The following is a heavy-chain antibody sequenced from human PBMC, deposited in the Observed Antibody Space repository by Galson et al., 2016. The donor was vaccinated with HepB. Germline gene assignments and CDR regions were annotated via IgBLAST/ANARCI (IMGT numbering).Heavy chain of an antibody. CDR1: GFTFRSYD. V-gene: IGHV3-30*03. CDR3: ARGKSRQQPEY. J-gene: IGHJ4*02. CDR2: ISHDGSRK. D-gene: IGHD6-13*01. Sequence: SLRLSCAASGFTFRSYDMHWVRQAPGKGLEWVAVISHDGSRKSYVDSVKGRVTISTDNSKNTLDLQTTSLRPEDTALYYCARGKSRQQPEYWGQGTLVTVSS.